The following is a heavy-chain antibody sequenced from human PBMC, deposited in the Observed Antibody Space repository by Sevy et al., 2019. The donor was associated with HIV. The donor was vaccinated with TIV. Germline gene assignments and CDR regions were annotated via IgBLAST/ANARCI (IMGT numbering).Heavy chain of an antibody. CDR3: ATGVAAADNWFDP. V-gene: IGHV4-59*01. Sequence: SETLSLTCTASGGFISSYYWNWIRQPPGKGLEWIGYIYYSGNTNYNPSLKSRVTISLDMSKNQFSLKLSSVTAADTAVYYCATGVAAADNWFDPWGQGTLVTVSS. J-gene: IGHJ5*02. CDR2: IYYSGNT. CDR1: GGFISSYY. D-gene: IGHD6-13*01.